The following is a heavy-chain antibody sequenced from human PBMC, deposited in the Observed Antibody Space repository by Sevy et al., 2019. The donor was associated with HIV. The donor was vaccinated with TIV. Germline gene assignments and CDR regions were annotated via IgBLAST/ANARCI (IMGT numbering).Heavy chain of an antibody. CDR1: GGSISSGGYY. D-gene: IGHD4-17*01. Sequence: SETLSLTCTVSGGSISSGGYYWSWIRQHPGKGLEWIGYIYYSGSTYYNPSLKSRVTISVDTSKTQFSLKLSSVTAAVTAVYFCARKPDYGDYVFDYWGQGTLVTVSS. CDR3: ARKPDYGDYVFDY. CDR2: IYYSGST. V-gene: IGHV4-31*03. J-gene: IGHJ4*02.